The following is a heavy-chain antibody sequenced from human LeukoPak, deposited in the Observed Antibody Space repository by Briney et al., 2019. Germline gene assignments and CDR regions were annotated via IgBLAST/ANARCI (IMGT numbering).Heavy chain of an antibody. CDR1: GFTFDDYG. J-gene: IGHJ4*02. V-gene: IGHV3-20*04. CDR3: ARVSDGRNYYDSSGYSY. CDR2: INWNGGST. Sequence: GGSLRLSCASSGFTFDDYGMSWVRQAPGKGLEWVSGINWNGGSTGYADSVKGRFTISRDNAKNSLYLQMNSLRAEDTALYYCARVSDGRNYYDSSGYSYWGQGTLVTVSS. D-gene: IGHD3-22*01.